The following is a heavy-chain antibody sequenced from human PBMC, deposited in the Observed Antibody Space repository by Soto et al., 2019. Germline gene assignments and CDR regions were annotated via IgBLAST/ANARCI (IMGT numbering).Heavy chain of an antibody. D-gene: IGHD3-10*01. CDR1: GGTFSSYT. CDR3: ARDRGTYYYGSGSYENWFDP. J-gene: IGHJ5*02. Sequence: QVQLVQSGAEVKKPGSSVKVSCKASGGTFSSYTISWVRQAPGQGLEWMGRIIPILGIANYAQKFQGRVTITADKSTSTAYMGLSSLRSEDTAVYYCARDRGTYYYGSGSYENWFDPWGQGTLVTVSS. CDR2: IIPILGIA. V-gene: IGHV1-69*08.